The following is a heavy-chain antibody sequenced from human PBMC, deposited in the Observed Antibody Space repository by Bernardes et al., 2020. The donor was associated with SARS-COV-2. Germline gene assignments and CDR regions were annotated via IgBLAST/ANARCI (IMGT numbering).Heavy chain of an antibody. CDR1: GNSFTINN. CDR3: ARDMIPFPTRRLDY. V-gene: IGHV1-46*01. J-gene: IGHJ4*02. Sequence: ASVKVSCKASGNSFTINNIHWVRQAPGQGLEWMGIINFSSGNINYAQKFRGRVTMTRDTSTSTVYMELSSLRSEDTAVYYCARDMIPFPTRRLDYWGQGTLVTVSS. CDR2: INFSSGNI. D-gene: IGHD3-22*01.